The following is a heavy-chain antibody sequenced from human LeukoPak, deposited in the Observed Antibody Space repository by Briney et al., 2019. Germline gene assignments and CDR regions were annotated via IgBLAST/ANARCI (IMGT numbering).Heavy chain of an antibody. V-gene: IGHV3-30*18. CDR3: AKDRKRYDILTGSPYKY. D-gene: IGHD3-9*01. CDR2: ISYDGSNK. J-gene: IGHJ4*02. Sequence: HPGGSLRLSCAASGFTFSSYCMHWVRQAPGKGLEWVAVISYDGSNKYYADSVKGRFTISRDNSKNTLYLQMNSLRAEDTAVYYCAKDRKRYDILTGSPYKYWGQGTLVTVSS. CDR1: GFTFSSYC.